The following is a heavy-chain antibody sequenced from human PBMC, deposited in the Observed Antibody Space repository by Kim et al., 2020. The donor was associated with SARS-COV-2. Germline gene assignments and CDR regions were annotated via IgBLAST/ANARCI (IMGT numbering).Heavy chain of an antibody. D-gene: IGHD4-4*01. CDR3: ARGPYSNYVVTGNDN. CDR1: GFTFSDYY. CDR2: ISSSGDTI. Sequence: GGSLRLSCAASGFTFSDYYMSWICQAPGKGLEWVSYISSSGDTIYYADSVRGRFTISRDNAKNSLYLQMNGLRAEDTATYYCARGPYSNYVVTGNDNWGQGTLVTVSS. J-gene: IGHJ4*02. V-gene: IGHV3-11*01.